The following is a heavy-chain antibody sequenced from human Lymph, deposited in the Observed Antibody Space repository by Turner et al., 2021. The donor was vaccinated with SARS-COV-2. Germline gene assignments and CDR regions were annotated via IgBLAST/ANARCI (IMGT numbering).Heavy chain of an antibody. CDR1: GGTFSSYA. D-gene: IGHD3-10*01. CDR2: ISPTLRIA. CDR3: GRVFGGFGELGYYYYYGMDV. J-gene: IGHJ6*02. V-gene: IGHV1-69*10. Sequence: QVQLVQSGAEVKKPGSSVKVSCKASGGTFSSYAISWVRQAPGQGLGLMGGISPTLRIATYAQKFQGRVTITANKSTSTAYRELSSVRAEDTAVFYCGRVFGGFGELGYYYYYGMDVWGQGTTVTVSS.